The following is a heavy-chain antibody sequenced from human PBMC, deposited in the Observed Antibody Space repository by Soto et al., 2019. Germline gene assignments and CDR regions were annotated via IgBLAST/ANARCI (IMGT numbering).Heavy chain of an antibody. CDR3: ARPVGLHLGELSGDEDPRRVAFDI. Sequence: QLQLQESGPGLVKPSETLSLTCTVSGGSISSSSYYWGWIRQPPGKGLEWIGSIYYSGSTYYNPSLKSRVTISVDTSKNQFSLKLSSVTAADTAVYYCARPVGLHLGELSGDEDPRRVAFDIWGQGTMVTVSS. V-gene: IGHV4-39*01. CDR1: GGSISSSSYY. D-gene: IGHD3-16*02. CDR2: IYYSGST. J-gene: IGHJ3*02.